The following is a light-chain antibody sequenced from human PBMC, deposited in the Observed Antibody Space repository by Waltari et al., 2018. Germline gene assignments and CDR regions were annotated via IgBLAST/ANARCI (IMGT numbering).Light chain of an antibody. V-gene: IGKV1-5*03. CDR3: QQYAGSPWT. CDR2: EAS. Sequence: ETQMTQSPSTLSASAGDRVTITCRASESISGWLAWYQQKPGRAPKLLVYEASSLERGVPSRFSGGGFGTEFTLTISGLQPDDFATYYCQQYAGSPWTFGQGTKVEIK. J-gene: IGKJ1*01. CDR1: ESISGW.